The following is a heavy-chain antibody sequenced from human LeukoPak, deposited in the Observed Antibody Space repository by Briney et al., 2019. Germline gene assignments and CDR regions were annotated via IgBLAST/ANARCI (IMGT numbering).Heavy chain of an antibody. CDR3: TRPRGDHPHYYYMDV. Sequence: PGGSLRLSCAASGFTFSSYSMNWVRQAPGEGLEWVPYISSSGSTIYYADSVKGRFTISRDNAKNSLYLQMNSLRAEDTAVYYCTRPRGDHPHYYYMDVWGKGTTVTVSS. CDR1: GFTFSSYS. J-gene: IGHJ6*03. V-gene: IGHV3-48*04. CDR2: ISSSGSTI. D-gene: IGHD2-21*02.